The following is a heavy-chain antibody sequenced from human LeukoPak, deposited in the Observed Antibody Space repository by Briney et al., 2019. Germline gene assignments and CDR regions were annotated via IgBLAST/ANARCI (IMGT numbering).Heavy chain of an antibody. D-gene: IGHD2-15*01. CDR3: AKVRSSSAYSCYNY. CDR2: VSGSGDTT. V-gene: IGHV3-23*01. Sequence: PGGSLRLSCAASGFTFTNYAMTWVRQAPGKGLEWVSTVSGSGDTTYYADSVKGRFTVSRDDSKNTLYLQMNSLRAEDTAVYYCAKVRSSSAYSCYNYWGQGALVTVSS. CDR1: GFTFTNYA. J-gene: IGHJ4*02.